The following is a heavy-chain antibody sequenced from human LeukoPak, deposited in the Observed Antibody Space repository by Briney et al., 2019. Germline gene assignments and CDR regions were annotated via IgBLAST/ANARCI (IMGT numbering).Heavy chain of an antibody. D-gene: IGHD4-17*01. J-gene: IGHJ4*02. CDR1: GFTFSNAW. CDR3: AKDRHGDYALPFDY. V-gene: IGHV3-15*01. CDR2: IKSKTDGGTT. Sequence: GGSLRLSCAASGFTFSNAWMSWVRQAPGKGLEWVGRIKSKTDGGTTDYAAPVKGRFTISRDDSKNTLYLQMNSLKTEDTAVYYCAKDRHGDYALPFDYWGQGTLVTVSS.